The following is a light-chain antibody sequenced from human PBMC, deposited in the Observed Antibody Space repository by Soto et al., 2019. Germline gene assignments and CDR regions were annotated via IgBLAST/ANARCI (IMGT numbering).Light chain of an antibody. CDR1: LSLPSRS. CDR3: QQYDKWPRT. CDR2: AAS. J-gene: IGKJ1*01. Sequence: LVLTHSPCTLSLSPLYRATLSFRSSLSLPSRSLAWYQQRPGQAPRVLISAASTRAADIPDRFSGSGSGAEYTLTISSLQSEDFAVYYCQQYDKWPRTFGQGTKVDIK. V-gene: IGKV3D-15*01.